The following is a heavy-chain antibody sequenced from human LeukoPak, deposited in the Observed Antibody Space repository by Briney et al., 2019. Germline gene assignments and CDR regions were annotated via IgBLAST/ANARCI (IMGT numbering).Heavy chain of an antibody. D-gene: IGHD3-10*01. V-gene: IGHV4-39*01. J-gene: IGHJ4*02. Sequence: SETLSLTCTVSGGSISSSSYYWGWIRQPPGKGLEWIGSIYYSGSTYYNPSLKSRVTISVDTSKNQFSLKLSSVTAADTAVYYCARQQDYYGSGSYYHGSYDYWGQGTLVTVSS. CDR2: IYYSGST. CDR3: ARQQDYYGSGSYYHGSYDY. CDR1: GGSISSSSYY.